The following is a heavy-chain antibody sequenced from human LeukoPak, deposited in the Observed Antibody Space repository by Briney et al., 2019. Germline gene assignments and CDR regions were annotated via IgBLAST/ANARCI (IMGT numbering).Heavy chain of an antibody. V-gene: IGHV1-2*02. CDR1: GYTFTGYY. CDR3: ARASSFSSGYSGYDYDY. D-gene: IGHD5-12*01. CDR2: INPNRGGT. Sequence: ASVKVSCKASGYTFTGYYMHWVRQAPGQGLEWMGWINPNRGGTNYAQKFQGRVTMTRDTSISTAYMELSRLRSDDTAVYYCARASSFSSGYSGYDYDYWGQGTLVTVSS. J-gene: IGHJ4*02.